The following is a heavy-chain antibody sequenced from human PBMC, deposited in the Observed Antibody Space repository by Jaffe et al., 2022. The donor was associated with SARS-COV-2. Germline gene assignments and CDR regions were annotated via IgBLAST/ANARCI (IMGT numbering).Heavy chain of an antibody. D-gene: IGHD2-2*03. Sequence: EVQLVESGGGLVQPGGSLRLSCEASGFTFSTYWMHWVRQAPGKGLVWVSRINTDGISTTYADSVKGRFTISRDNAKNTLYLQMHSLRAEDTAIYYCVRNGLDYYYYYMDVWGKGTTVTVSS. V-gene: IGHV3-74*01. CDR3: VRNGLDYYYYYMDV. CDR1: GFTFSTYW. J-gene: IGHJ6*03. CDR2: INTDGIST.